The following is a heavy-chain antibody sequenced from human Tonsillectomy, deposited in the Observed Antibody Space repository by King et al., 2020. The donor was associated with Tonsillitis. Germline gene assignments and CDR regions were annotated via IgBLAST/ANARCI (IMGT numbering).Heavy chain of an antibody. CDR1: GFSLSTSGVG. D-gene: IGHD2-21*02. Sequence: ITLKESGPTLVKPTQTLTLTCTFSGFSLSTSGVGVGWIRQPPGKALEWLALIYWNDDKRYIPALKSRLTITKDTSKNQVVLTMTNMDPADTATYYCAHVVTAITYDAVYIWGQGAIVTVSS. V-gene: IGHV2-5*01. CDR3: AHVVTAITYDAVYI. CDR2: IYWNDDK. J-gene: IGHJ3*02.